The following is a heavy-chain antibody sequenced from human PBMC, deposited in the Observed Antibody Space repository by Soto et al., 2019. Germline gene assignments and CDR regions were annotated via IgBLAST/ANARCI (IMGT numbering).Heavy chain of an antibody. Sequence: SQTLSLTCAISGDSVSSNSAAWNWVRQSPSRGLEWLGRTYYRSKWYNDYAVSVNGRITINPDTSRNRFSLQLKSVTPEDAAVYYCARMVGGTEDYWGQGTPVTVSS. V-gene: IGHV6-1*01. D-gene: IGHD1-26*01. CDR1: GDSVSSNSAA. J-gene: IGHJ4*02. CDR2: TYYRSKWYN. CDR3: ARMVGGTEDY.